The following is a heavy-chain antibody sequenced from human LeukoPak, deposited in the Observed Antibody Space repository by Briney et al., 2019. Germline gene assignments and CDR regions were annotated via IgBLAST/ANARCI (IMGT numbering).Heavy chain of an antibody. CDR1: GFTFSRNA. CDR2: ISGNGLGT. Sequence: GGSLRLSCAASGFTFSRNAMNWVRQAPGKGLEWVAAISGNGLGTYYADSVKGRFTISRDNSKNTLYLQMNSLRAEDTAVYYCAKGPYSSSWDYFDYWGQGTLVTVSS. V-gene: IGHV3-23*01. D-gene: IGHD6-13*01. J-gene: IGHJ4*02. CDR3: AKGPYSSSWDYFDY.